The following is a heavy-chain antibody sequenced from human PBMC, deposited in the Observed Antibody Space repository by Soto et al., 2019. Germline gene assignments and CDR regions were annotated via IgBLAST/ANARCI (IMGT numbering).Heavy chain of an antibody. CDR2: IISSSSYI. J-gene: IGHJ1*01. Sequence: PGGSLRLSCAASGFTFSSYSMNWVRQAPGKGLEWVSSIISSSSYIYYADSVKCRFTISRDNAKNSLYLQMNGLRAEDTAVYYCARDMGRVRWAIAAAGNRYFQHWGQGTLVTVSS. CDR3: ARDMGRVRWAIAAAGNRYFQH. V-gene: IGHV3-21*01. D-gene: IGHD6-13*01. CDR1: GFTFSSYS.